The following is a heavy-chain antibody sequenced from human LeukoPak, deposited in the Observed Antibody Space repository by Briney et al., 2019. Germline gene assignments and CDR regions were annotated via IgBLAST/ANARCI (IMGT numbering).Heavy chain of an antibody. V-gene: IGHV3-23*01. CDR1: GFTFGSYA. CDR2: ISGSGGST. D-gene: IGHD2-2*02. J-gene: IGHJ4*02. CDR3: ANDPYCSSTSCYSPPYYFDY. Sequence: GGSLRLSCAASGFTFGSYAMSWVRQAPGKGLEWVSAISGSGGSTYYADSVKGRFTISRDNSKNTLYLQMNSLRAEDTAVYYCANDPYCSSTSCYSPPYYFDYWAREPWSPSPQ.